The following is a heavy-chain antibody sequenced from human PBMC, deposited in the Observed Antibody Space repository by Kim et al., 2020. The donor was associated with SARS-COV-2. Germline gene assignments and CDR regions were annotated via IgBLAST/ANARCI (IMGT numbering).Heavy chain of an antibody. Sequence: GGSLRLSCAASGFTFSSYAMSWVRQAPGKGLEWVSAISGSGGSTYYADSVKGRFTISRDNSKNTLYLQMNSLRAEDTAVYYCAKSGGAYYYDSSGYYYPRSDLDYWGQGTLVTVSS. CDR3: AKSGGAYYYDSSGYYYPRSDLDY. J-gene: IGHJ4*02. D-gene: IGHD3-22*01. CDR2: ISGSGGST. CDR1: GFTFSSYA. V-gene: IGHV3-23*01.